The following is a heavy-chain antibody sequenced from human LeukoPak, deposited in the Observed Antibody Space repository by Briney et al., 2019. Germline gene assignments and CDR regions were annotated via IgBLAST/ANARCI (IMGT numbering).Heavy chain of an antibody. CDR2: IGIGGSSI. D-gene: IGHD3-10*01. Sequence: PGGSLRLACASSGFTFSDHHMSWISQAPGKGLEWVSNIGIGGSSIDYADSVKGRFTISRDDAKNSLYLQMNSLRAEDTAVYYCARDHVVPGLVFDHWGQGTLVSVSS. CDR1: GFTFSDHH. CDR3: ARDHVVPGLVFDH. V-gene: IGHV3-11*04. J-gene: IGHJ4*02.